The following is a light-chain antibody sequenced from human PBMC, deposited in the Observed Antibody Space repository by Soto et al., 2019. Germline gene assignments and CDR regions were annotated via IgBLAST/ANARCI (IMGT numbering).Light chain of an antibody. CDR1: QNVLYSSNNRNY. V-gene: IGKV4-1*01. J-gene: IGKJ4*01. CDR3: QQYYNTPLT. CDR2: WAS. Sequence: DIVMTQSPDSLAVSLGERVTINCKSSQNVLYSSNNRNYLAWYQQKPGQPPKLLIYWASTRESGVPDRFSGSGSGTDFTLTISSLQAEDVAVYYCQQYYNTPLTFGGGTKVDIK.